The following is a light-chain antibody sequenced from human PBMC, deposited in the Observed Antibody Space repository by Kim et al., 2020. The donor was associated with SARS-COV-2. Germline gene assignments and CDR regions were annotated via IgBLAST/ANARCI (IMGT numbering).Light chain of an antibody. J-gene: IGLJ3*02. CDR3: AAWDDTLNGRV. Sequence: GQMVTMSCSGSNSNLGSNSVHWYKHLPGTAPQLLIYNDNQRPSGVPDRFSGSKSATSASLVISGLQSEDEADYYCAAWDDTLNGRVFGGGTQLTVL. CDR2: NDN. CDR1: NSNLGSNS. V-gene: IGLV1-44*01.